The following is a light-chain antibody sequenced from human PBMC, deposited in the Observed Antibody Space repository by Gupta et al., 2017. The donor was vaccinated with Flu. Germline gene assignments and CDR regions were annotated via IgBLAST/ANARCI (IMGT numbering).Light chain of an antibody. J-gene: IGKJ4*01. Sequence: DSQMTQSPSSLYASVGDRVTITCQASQYIKNSVNWYQQKPGEAPKVLIYGASSLQPGVPRRFSGSGSGTDFKITISSLQPEDFATYYCQQANYFPLTFGGGTMFENK. V-gene: IGKV1-33*01. CDR3: QQANYFPLT. CDR2: GAS. CDR1: QYIKNS.